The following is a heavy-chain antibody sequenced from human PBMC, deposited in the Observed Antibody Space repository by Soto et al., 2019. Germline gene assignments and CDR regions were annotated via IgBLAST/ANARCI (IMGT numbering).Heavy chain of an antibody. CDR1: GGSISSSTW. D-gene: IGHD2-2*01. CDR2: IHHSGRT. CDR3: VRGMITWVEVPAVMIH. J-gene: IGHJ4*02. V-gene: IGHV4-4*02. Sequence: QVQLQESGPGLVKPSGTRSLTCAVSGGSISSSTWWIWVRQPPGKGLEWIGEIHHSGRTNYNPSLKSRVTISVDKSNNQYCLNLRYVTAADTAVYYRVRGMITWVEVPAVMIHWGRGTLVTVSS.